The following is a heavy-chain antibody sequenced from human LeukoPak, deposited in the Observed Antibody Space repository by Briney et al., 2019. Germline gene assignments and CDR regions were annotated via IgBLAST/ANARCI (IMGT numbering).Heavy chain of an antibody. CDR1: GGTFSSYA. V-gene: IGHV1-69*13. CDR2: IIPIFGTA. J-gene: IGHJ4*02. Sequence: ASVKVSCKASGGTFSSYAISWVRQAPGQGLEWMGGIIPIFGTANYAQKFQGRVTITADESTSTAYMELSSLRSEDTAVYYCARWVTKTYYDILTGYLDYWGQGTLVTVSS. D-gene: IGHD3-9*01. CDR3: ARWVTKTYYDILTGYLDY.